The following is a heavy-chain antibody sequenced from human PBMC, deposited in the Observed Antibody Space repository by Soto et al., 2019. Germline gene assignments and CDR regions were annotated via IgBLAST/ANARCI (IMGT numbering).Heavy chain of an antibody. CDR2: IISLNHYN. J-gene: IGHJ4*02. Sequence: QEQLVESGGGLVEPGGSLRLSCAASGFNLDDYYMSWIRQAPGKGLEYIAYIISLNHYNNYADSVKGRSTISIDKAKNALELYMSDLKSDATALYYCTRLLSRRDFDFWVRGTLVTVSS. V-gene: IGHV3-11*05. D-gene: IGHD3-16*02. CDR3: TRLLSRRDFDF. CDR1: GFNLDDYY.